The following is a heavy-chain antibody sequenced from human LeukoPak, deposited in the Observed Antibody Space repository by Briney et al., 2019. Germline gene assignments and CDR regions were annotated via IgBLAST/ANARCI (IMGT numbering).Heavy chain of an antibody. J-gene: IGHJ3*02. V-gene: IGHV3-74*01. Sequence: GGSLRLSCAASGFTFSSYWMHWVRQAPGKGLVWVSRINTDGIITSYADSVKGRFTISRDNAKNSLYLQMNSLRAEDTAVYYCASSNWGGDAFDIWGQGTMVTVSS. D-gene: IGHD7-27*01. CDR1: GFTFSSYW. CDR3: ASSNWGGDAFDI. CDR2: INTDGIIT.